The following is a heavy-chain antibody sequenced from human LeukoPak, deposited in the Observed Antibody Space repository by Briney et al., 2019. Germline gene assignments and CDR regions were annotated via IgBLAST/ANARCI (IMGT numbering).Heavy chain of an antibody. V-gene: IGHV4-59*01. D-gene: IGHD3-16*02. CDR1: GGSISSYY. CDR2: ISYSGST. Sequence: SETLSLTCTVSGGSISSYYWSWIRQPPGKGLEWIGYISYSGSTNYNPSLKSRVTISVDTSKNQFSLKLSSVTAADMAVYYCARYVWGSYPTFEDCWGQGTLVTVSS. CDR3: ARYVWGSYPTFEDC. J-gene: IGHJ4*02.